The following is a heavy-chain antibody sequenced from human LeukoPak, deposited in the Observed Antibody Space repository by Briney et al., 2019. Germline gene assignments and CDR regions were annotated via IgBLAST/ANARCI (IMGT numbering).Heavy chain of an antibody. V-gene: IGHV4-34*01. CDR1: GGSFSGYY. CDR2: INHSGST. CDR3: ARCVAAAGTPDY. D-gene: IGHD6-13*01. J-gene: IGHJ4*02. Sequence: SETLSLTCAVYGGSFSGYYWSWIRQPPGKGLEWIGEINHSGSTNYNPSLKSRVTISVDTSKNQFSLKLSSVTAADTAVYYCARCVAAAGTPDYWGQGTLVTVSS.